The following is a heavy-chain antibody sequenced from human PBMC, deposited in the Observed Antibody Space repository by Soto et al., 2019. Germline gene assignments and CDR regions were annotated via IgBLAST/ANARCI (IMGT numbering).Heavy chain of an antibody. CDR3: ARGWFGPDV. Sequence: GGSLRLSCAASEFTFSGRSVHWVRQAPGKGLVWVSGIDKVGTDSTYADSVKGRFTSSRDNAKNTVYLQMNSLRVEDTAVYYCARGWFGPDVWGKGTTVTVSS. CDR2: IDKVGTDS. D-gene: IGHD3-10*01. CDR1: EFTFSGRS. V-gene: IGHV3-74*03. J-gene: IGHJ6*04.